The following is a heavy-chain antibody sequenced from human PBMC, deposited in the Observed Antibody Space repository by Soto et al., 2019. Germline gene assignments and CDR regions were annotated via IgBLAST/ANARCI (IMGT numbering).Heavy chain of an antibody. CDR2: ISGSGGST. V-gene: IGHV3-23*01. CDR1: GFTFSSYA. J-gene: IGHJ5*02. D-gene: IGHD6-6*01. CDR3: AGWVGSIAARQGGIDP. Sequence: GGSLRLSCAASGFTFSSYAMSWVRQAPGKGLEWVSAISGSGGSTYYADSVKGRFTISRDNSKNTLYLQMNSLRAEDTAVYYCAGWVGSIAARQGGIDPWGQGTLVTVSS.